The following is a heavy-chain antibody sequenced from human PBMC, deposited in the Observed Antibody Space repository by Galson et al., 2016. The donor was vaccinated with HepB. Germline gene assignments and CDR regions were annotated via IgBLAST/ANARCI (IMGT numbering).Heavy chain of an antibody. V-gene: IGHV3-21*01. Sequence: SLRLSCAASGFAFSSYSMNWVRQAPGKGLEWVAGITKNGGLIFYGESVKGRFTISRDNVKNSVYLQMTSLRVEDTAVYYCTKWDWISGDLLTGYSVDYWGPGILVSVSS. CDR1: GFAFSSYS. CDR2: ITKNGGLI. J-gene: IGHJ4*02. D-gene: IGHD3-9*01. CDR3: TKWDWISGDLLTGYSVDY.